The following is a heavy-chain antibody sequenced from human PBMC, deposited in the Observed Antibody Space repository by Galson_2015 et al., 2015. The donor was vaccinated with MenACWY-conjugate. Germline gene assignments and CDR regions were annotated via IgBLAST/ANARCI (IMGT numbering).Heavy chain of an antibody. CDR1: GFTFSSYG. CDR3: AKEAAQRASVALDY. D-gene: IGHD6-19*01. J-gene: IGHJ4*02. Sequence: SLRLSCAASGFTFSSYGMQRVRQAPGKGLDWVAVISYEGSIQHYGDSVKGRFTISRDNSKNTLYLQMNSLRVEDTAVYYCAKEAAQRASVALDYWGQGTLVTVPS. CDR2: ISYEGSIQ. V-gene: IGHV3-30*18.